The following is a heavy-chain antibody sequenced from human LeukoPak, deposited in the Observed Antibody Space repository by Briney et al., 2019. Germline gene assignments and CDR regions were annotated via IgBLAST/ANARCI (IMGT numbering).Heavy chain of an antibody. CDR3: AIMHPYYDGNGYWVQ. D-gene: IGHD3-22*01. V-gene: IGHV3-30*07. CDR1: GFPFSSYA. Sequence: GSLRLSCAASGFPFSSYAMHWVRQAPGKGLEWVAVISYDGSNKYYADSVKGRFTISRDNPRNTLYMQMNSLRAEDTALYYCAIMHPYYDGNGYWVQWGQGTLVTVSS. J-gene: IGHJ4*02. CDR2: ISYDGSNK.